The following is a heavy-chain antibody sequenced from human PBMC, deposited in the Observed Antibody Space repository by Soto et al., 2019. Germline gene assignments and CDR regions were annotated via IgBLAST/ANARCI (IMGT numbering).Heavy chain of an antibody. D-gene: IGHD6-13*01. CDR2: INPNSGGT. Sequence: ASVKVSCKASGYTFTGYYMHWVRQAPGQGLEWMGWINPNSGGTNYAQKFQGRVTMTRDTSISTAYMELSRLRSDDTAVYYCARNANERYSSSWYPQNWFDPWGQGTLATVSS. CDR3: ARNANERYSSSWYPQNWFDP. V-gene: IGHV1-2*02. CDR1: GYTFTGYY. J-gene: IGHJ5*02.